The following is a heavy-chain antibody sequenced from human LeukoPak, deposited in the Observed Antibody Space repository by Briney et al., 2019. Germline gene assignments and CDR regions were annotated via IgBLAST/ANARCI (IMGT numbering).Heavy chain of an antibody. CDR1: GFGVSSNH. CDR2: RQPGNVS. CDR3: ARERDYDTYFDY. J-gene: IGHJ4*02. D-gene: IGHD3-22*01. V-gene: IGHV3-53*01. Sequence: GGSLRLSCAVSGFGVSSNHVAWVRQAPGRGLEWVSVRQPGNVSYYADSVKGRFTTSADSSKSSLYLQMNNLRSEDTALYYCARERDYDTYFDYWGQGTLVTASS.